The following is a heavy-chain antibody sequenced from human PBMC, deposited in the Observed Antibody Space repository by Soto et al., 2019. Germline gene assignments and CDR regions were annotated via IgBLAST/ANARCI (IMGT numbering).Heavy chain of an antibody. D-gene: IGHD3-22*01. V-gene: IGHV4-39*01. CDR2: IYYSGSA. CDR1: GGSISSSSYY. Sequence: SETLSLTCTVSGGSISSSSYYWGWIRQPPGKGLEWIGSIYYSGSAYYNPSLKSRVTISVDTSKNQFSLKLSSVTAADTAVYYCATRGGPVDSSGYYPDWGQGTLVTVSS. CDR3: ATRGGPVDSSGYYPD. J-gene: IGHJ4*02.